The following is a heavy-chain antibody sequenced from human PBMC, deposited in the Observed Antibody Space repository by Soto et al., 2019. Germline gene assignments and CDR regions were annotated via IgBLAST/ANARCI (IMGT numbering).Heavy chain of an antibody. J-gene: IGHJ5*01. CDR3: APRGHYINFNCFDS. CDR1: GFSLSTSGEG. Sequence: QITLKESGPTLVKPTQTLTLTCTFSGFSLSTSGEGVGWIRQPPGKALEWLALIYWDDDKRYRPSLKTRLTITKYTSKNQLVLTPANVYPVDTATYYCAPRGHYINFNCFDSWGHGTLVTVST. D-gene: IGHD4-4*01. CDR2: IYWDDDK. V-gene: IGHV2-5*06.